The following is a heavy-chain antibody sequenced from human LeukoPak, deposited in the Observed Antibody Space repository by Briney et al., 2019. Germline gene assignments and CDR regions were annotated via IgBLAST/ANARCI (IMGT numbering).Heavy chain of an antibody. CDR2: ISSSSSYI. J-gene: IGHJ5*02. V-gene: IGHV3-21*01. D-gene: IGHD2-8*01. CDR3: AGGRGQTNGGWDP. CDR1: GFTFSSYS. Sequence: GGSLRLSCAAAGFTFSSYSMNWVRQAPGKGLEWVSSISSSSSYIYYADSVKGRFTISRDNAKNALYLQMNSLRAEDTAVYYCAGGRGQTNGGWDPWGQGTLVTVSS.